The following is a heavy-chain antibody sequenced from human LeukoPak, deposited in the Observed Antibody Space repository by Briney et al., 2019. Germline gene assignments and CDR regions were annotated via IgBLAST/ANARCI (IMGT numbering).Heavy chain of an antibody. CDR1: GFNYSSYT. J-gene: IGHJ4*02. Sequence: PGGSLRLSCAASGFNYSSYTMNWVRQAPGMGLEWLSYISASRGITYYADSVKGRFTISRDNSKNTLYLQMNSLRAEDTAAYYCTRDLSENYSIDYWGQGTLVTVSS. V-gene: IGHV3-48*01. CDR3: TRDLSENYSIDY. D-gene: IGHD2-21*01. CDR2: ISASRGIT.